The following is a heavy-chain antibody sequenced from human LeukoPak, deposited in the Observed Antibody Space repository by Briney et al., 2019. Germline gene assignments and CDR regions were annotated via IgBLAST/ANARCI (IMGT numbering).Heavy chain of an antibody. V-gene: IGHV3-23*01. CDR2: ISGSGGST. J-gene: IGHJ6*02. CDR1: GFTFSSYA. CDR3: AKGRTYYDILTGYTHYYYGMDV. Sequence: GGSLRLSCAASGFTFSSYAMSWVRQAPGKGLEWVSAISGSGGSTYYADSVKGRFTISRDNSKNTLYLQMNSLRAEDTAVYYCAKGRTYYDILTGYTHYYYGMDVWGQGTTVTVSS. D-gene: IGHD3-9*01.